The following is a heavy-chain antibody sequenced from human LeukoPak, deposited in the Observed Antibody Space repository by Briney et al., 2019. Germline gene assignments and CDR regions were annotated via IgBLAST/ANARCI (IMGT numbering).Heavy chain of an antibody. V-gene: IGHV3-74*01. D-gene: IGHD3-3*01. Sequence: QPGGSLRLSCAASGFTFSSYWMHWVRQAPGKGLVWVSRINSDGSGTSYADSVKGRFTISRDNAKNTLYLQMNSLRAEDTAVYYCARDPRLQWLLSPRDAFDIWGQGTMVTASS. CDR1: GFTFSSYW. CDR2: INSDGSGT. J-gene: IGHJ3*02. CDR3: ARDPRLQWLLSPRDAFDI.